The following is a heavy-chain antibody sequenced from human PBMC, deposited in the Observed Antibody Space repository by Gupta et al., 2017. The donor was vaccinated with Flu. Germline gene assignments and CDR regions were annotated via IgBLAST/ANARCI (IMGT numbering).Heavy chain of an antibody. J-gene: IGHJ4*02. CDR2: IPYDESPN. Sequence: MHWVRQPPGRGLGWVAVIPYDESPNHYADSGKGRFTVSRDNSKNTLFLQMNSLRAEDTAVYYCATERGGRGGRDLDYWGQGTLVAVSS. CDR3: ATERGGRGGRDLDY. D-gene: IGHD3-16*01. V-gene: IGHV3-30-3*01.